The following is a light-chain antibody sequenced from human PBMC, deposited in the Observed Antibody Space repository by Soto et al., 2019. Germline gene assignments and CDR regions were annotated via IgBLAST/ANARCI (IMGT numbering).Light chain of an antibody. Sequence: EIGLTQSPGTQSLSPGERATLSCRASQSVSSSYLAWYQQKPGQAPRLLIYGASSRATGIPDRFTGSGSGTDFTLTISRLEPEDFAVFYCHQYGSSPQTFGQGTKVAIK. V-gene: IGKV3-20*01. CDR3: HQYGSSPQT. J-gene: IGKJ1*01. CDR1: QSVSSSY. CDR2: GAS.